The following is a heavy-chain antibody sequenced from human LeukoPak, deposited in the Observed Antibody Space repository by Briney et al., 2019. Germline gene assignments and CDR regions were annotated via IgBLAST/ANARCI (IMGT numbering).Heavy chain of an antibody. CDR1: GGSISSSSYY. CDR3: ARQFYESRSPHAKYFQQ. J-gene: IGHJ1*01. Sequence: SETLSLTCSVSGGSISSSSYYGGWIRQAPGRGLEWIANIYYSGSTYYSPSLKSRVTISVDTSKNQLSLKLTSVTAADTAVYYCARQFYESRSPHAKYFQQWGQGTLVTVSS. CDR2: IYYSGST. V-gene: IGHV4-39*01. D-gene: IGHD3-22*01.